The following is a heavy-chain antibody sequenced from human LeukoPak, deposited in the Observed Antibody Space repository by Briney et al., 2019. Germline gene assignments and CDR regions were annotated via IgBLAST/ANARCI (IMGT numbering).Heavy chain of an antibody. CDR3: ANHLACGSTSCPPFDY. D-gene: IGHD2-2*01. CDR2: ISDDSNYI. Sequence: SGGSLRLSCAASGFTFSSYSMSWVRQAPGKGLEWVPSISDDSNYIYYADSVEGRFTISRDNAKNSLYLQMNSLRAEDTAVYYCANHLACGSTSCPPFDYWGQGTLVTVSS. CDR1: GFTFSSYS. J-gene: IGHJ4*02. V-gene: IGHV3-21*01.